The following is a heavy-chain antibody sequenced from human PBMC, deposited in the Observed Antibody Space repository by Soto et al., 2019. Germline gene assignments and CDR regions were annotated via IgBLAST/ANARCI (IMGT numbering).Heavy chain of an antibody. Sequence: SQTLSLTCAISGDSVSSDSASWNWIRQSPSRGLEWLGRIYYRSKWYNDYAVSMESRITINPDTSTNQFSLQLNSVIPEDTAVYYCARGQRHGSDRWFDPWGQGTLVTVSS. J-gene: IGHJ5*02. D-gene: IGHD6-25*01. CDR1: GDSVSSDSAS. CDR2: IYYRSKWYN. V-gene: IGHV6-1*01. CDR3: ARGQRHGSDRWFDP.